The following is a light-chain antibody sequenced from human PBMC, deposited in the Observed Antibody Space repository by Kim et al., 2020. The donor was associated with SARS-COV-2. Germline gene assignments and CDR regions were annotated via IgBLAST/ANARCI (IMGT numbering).Light chain of an antibody. CDR1: NNNVGNQG. CDR3: SAWDSSLNAWV. V-gene: IGLV10-54*04. CDR2: RNN. Sequence: QTATRTCTGNNNNVGNQGAAWLQQHQGHPPNLLSYRNNNRPSGISERFSASRSGDTASLTITGLQPEDETDYYCSAWDSSLNAWVFGGGTKVTVL. J-gene: IGLJ3*02.